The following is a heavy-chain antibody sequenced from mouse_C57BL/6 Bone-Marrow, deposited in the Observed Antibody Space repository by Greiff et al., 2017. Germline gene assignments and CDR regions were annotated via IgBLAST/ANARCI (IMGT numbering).Heavy chain of an antibody. CDR3: AIFYYFDY. CDR1: GYTFTSYW. Sequence: QVQLKQPGAELVRPGSSVKLSCKASGYTFTSYWMDWVKQRPGQGLEWIGNIYPSDSETHYNQKFKDKATLTVDKSSSTAYMQLSSLTSEDSAVYYCAIFYYFDYWGQGTTLTVSS. J-gene: IGHJ2*01. V-gene: IGHV1-61*01. CDR2: IYPSDSET.